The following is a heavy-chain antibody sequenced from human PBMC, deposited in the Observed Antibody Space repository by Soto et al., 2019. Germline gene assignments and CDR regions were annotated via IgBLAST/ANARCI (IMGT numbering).Heavy chain of an antibody. J-gene: IGHJ1*01. CDR3: ARSRSYYVEDFQK. D-gene: IGHD1-26*01. V-gene: IGHV4-31*03. CDR2: IYYSGLT. CDR1: GDSISTEGYY. Sequence: SETLSLTCSVSGDSISTEGYYWSWISQHPGKGLEWIGYIYYSGLTSYNPSLKSRVTISRATSKNQFYLKLSSVTAADTAVYYCARSRSYYVEDFQKWGQGTLVTVSS.